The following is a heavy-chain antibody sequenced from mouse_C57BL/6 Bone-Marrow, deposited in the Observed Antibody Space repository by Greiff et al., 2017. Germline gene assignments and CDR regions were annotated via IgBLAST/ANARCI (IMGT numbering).Heavy chain of an antibody. CDR1: YTFSRRVH. D-gene: IGHD2-4*01. CDR2: GPGLELIG. V-gene: IGHV1-87*01. Sequence: VKLMESGPELTRPWASVKISCQAFYTFSRRVHFAIRDTNYWMQWVKQRPGPGLELIGAIYPGNGDTSYNQKFKGKATLTADKSSSTAYMQLSSLTSEDSAVYYCASPIYYDYVFADWGQGTLGTVSA. J-gene: IGHJ3*01. CDR3: SEDSAVYYCASPIYYDYVFAD.